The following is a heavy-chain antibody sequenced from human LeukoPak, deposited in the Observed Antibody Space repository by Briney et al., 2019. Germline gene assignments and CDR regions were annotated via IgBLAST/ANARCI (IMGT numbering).Heavy chain of an antibody. D-gene: IGHD1-7*01. J-gene: IGHJ6*03. CDR2: IYYSGST. CDR3: ARNVGWNSISYYYYYMDV. CDR1: GGSISSHY. Sequence: PSETLSLTCTVSGGSISSHYWSWIRQPPGKGLEWIGYIYYSGSTNYNPSLKSQVTISVDTSKNQFSLKLSSVTAADTAVYYCARNVGWNSISYYYYYMDVWGKGTTVTVSS. V-gene: IGHV4-59*11.